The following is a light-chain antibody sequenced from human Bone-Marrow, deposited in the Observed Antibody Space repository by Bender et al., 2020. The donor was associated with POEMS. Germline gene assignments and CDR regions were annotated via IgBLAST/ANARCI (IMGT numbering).Light chain of an antibody. CDR2: TNN. V-gene: IGLV1-44*01. J-gene: IGLJ3*02. CDR3: VAWDASLNGWV. Sequence: QSVLTQPPSVSGTPGQRVTISCSGSGSNIGGYPVNWYQQLPGTALRLLIYTNNERPSGVPDRFSGSKSGTSASLAITGLQSDDEAIYFCVAWDASLNGWVFGGGTKLTVL. CDR1: GSNIGGYP.